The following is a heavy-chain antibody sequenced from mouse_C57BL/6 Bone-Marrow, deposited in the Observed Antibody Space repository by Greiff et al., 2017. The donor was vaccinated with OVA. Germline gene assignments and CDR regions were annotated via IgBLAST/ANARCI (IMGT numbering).Heavy chain of an antibody. CDR2: IYPGSGST. CDR1: GYTFTSYW. CDR3: AREYGRSYGDAY. V-gene: IGHV1-55*01. J-gene: IGHJ3*01. Sequence: QVQLQQPGAELVKPGASVKLSCKASGYTFTSYWITWVKQRPGQGLEWIGNIYPGSGSTNYNEKFKSKATLTVDTSSSTAYMQLSSLTSEDSAVYVCAREYGRSYGDAYWGQGTLVTVSA. D-gene: IGHD1-1*01.